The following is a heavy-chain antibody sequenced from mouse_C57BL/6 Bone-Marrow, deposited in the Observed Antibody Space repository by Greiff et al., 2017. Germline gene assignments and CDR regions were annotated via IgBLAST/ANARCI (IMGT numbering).Heavy chain of an antibody. V-gene: IGHV1-39*01. Sequence: EVQLKESGPELVKPGASVKISCKASGYSFTDYNMNWVKQSNGKSLEWIGVINPNYGTTSYNQKFKGKATLTVDQSSSTAYMPLNSLTSEDSAVYYCARGYDYDYAMDYWGQGTSVTVSS. CDR1: GYSFTDYN. J-gene: IGHJ4*01. D-gene: IGHD2-4*01. CDR3: ARGYDYDYAMDY. CDR2: INPNYGTT.